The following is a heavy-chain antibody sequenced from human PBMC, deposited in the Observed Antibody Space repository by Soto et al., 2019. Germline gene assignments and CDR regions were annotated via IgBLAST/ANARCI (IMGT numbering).Heavy chain of an antibody. CDR1: GFTFSNAW. CDR3: KRDGSGSYD. J-gene: IGHJ4*02. Sequence: EVQLVESGGGLVKPGGSLRLSCAASGFTFSNAWMSWVRQAPGKGLEWVGRIKSKTDGGTTDYAAPVKGRFTISRADSTNPLYLQMNSLKTEDTAVYSCKRDGSGSYDWGQGTLVTVSS. D-gene: IGHD3-10*01. CDR2: IKSKTDGGTT. V-gene: IGHV3-15*01.